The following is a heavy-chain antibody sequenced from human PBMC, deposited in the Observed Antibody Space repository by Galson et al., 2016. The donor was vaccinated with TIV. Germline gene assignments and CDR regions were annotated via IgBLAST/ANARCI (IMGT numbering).Heavy chain of an antibody. CDR2: IDPDDSYI. Sequence: QSGAEVKKPGESLRISCRGSGYNFTNYWIAWVRQMPGKGLEWMGRIDPDDSYINYSPSFQGHVTISADRSISTAYLQWSSLKSSDTAIYYCARPGVGAPSDYWAQGTLVTVSS. J-gene: IGHJ4*02. CDR1: GYNFTNYW. D-gene: IGHD3-16*01. V-gene: IGHV5-10-1*01. CDR3: ARPGVGAPSDY.